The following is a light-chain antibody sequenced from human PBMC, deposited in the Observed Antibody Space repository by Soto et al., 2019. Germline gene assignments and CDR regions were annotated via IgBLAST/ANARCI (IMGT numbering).Light chain of an antibody. CDR3: QQSYITPRA. J-gene: IGKJ1*01. CDR2: AAS. Sequence: DIQMTQSPSTLSGSVGDRVTITCRASQTISSWLAWYQQKPGKAPKLLINAASSLQSGVPSRFSGSGSGTEFTLTISALQPEDFATYFCQQSYITPRAFGQGTKVDIK. V-gene: IGKV1-39*01. CDR1: QTISSW.